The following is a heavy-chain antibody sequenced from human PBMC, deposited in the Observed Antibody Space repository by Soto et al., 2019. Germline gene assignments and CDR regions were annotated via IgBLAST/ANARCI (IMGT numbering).Heavy chain of an antibody. Sequence: SETLSLTCTVCCVYISRYYRSWIRQPPGKGLEWIGYIYYSGSTNYNPSLKSRVTISVDTSKNQFSLKLSSVTAADTPVYYCARAGGSSNDYWGRGTLVTVSS. D-gene: IGHD1-26*01. CDR1: CVYISRYY. CDR2: IYYSGST. V-gene: IGHV4-59*01. J-gene: IGHJ4*02. CDR3: ARAGGSSNDY.